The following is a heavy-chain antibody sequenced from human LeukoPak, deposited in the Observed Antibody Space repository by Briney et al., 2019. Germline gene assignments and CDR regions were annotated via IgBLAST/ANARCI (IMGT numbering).Heavy chain of an antibody. J-gene: IGHJ4*02. V-gene: IGHV3-21*01. CDR1: GFTFSSHT. CDR3: AREPRYSNYDLDY. CDR2: ISSGSSYI. D-gene: IGHD4-11*01. Sequence: PGGSLRLSCAASGFTFSSHTMNWVRQAPGKGLEWVSSISSGSSYIYYADSVKGRFTISRGNAKNSLYLEMNSLRAEDTAVYYCAREPRYSNYDLDYWGQGTLVTVSS.